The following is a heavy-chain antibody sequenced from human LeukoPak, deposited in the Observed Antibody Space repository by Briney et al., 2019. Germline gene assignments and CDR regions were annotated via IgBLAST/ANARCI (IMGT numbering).Heavy chain of an antibody. CDR2: IKNDGSII. V-gene: IGHV3-74*01. Sequence: GGSLRLSCAASGFTFSGYWMHWVRQAPGKGLVWVSRIKNDGSIIDYEYSVKGRFTISRDSAKKMQYLQMSSMRAEDTAVYYCARPRRTYYDILTPSYNAFDIWGQGTMVTVSS. CDR3: ARPRRTYYDILTPSYNAFDI. J-gene: IGHJ3*02. CDR1: GFTFSGYW. D-gene: IGHD3-9*01.